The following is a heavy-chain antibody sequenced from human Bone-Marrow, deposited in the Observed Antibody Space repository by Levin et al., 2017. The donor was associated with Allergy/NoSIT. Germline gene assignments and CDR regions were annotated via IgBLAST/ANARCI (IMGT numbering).Heavy chain of an antibody. J-gene: IGHJ6*02. V-gene: IGHV3-21*04. D-gene: IGHD1-1*01. CDR2: LSGRSDYT. Sequence: GALRLSCTASGFTFNIYDMSWVRQAPRRGLEWVSSLSGRSDYTYYADSVKGRFTISRDNSKNSLYLQMKNLRADDTAVYYCVRSQGRKGWNYYYYGTDVWGRGTTVTVSS. CDR1: GFTFNIYD. CDR3: VRSQGRKGWNYYYYGTDV.